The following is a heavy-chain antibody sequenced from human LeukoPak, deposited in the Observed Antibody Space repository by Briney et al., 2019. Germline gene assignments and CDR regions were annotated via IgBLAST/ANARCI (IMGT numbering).Heavy chain of an antibody. V-gene: IGHV1-69*13. J-gene: IGHJ3*02. CDR1: GGTFSSYA. CDR3: ARGGWAARHDAFDI. D-gene: IGHD6-6*01. Sequence: SVKVSCKASGGTFSSYAISWVRQAPGQGLEWMGGIIPIFGTANYAQKFQGRVTITADESTSTAYMELSSLRSEDTAVYYCARGGWAARHDAFDIWGQGTMVTVSS. CDR2: IIPIFGTA.